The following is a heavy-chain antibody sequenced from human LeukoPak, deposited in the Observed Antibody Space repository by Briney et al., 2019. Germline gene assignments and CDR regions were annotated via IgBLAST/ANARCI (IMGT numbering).Heavy chain of an antibody. Sequence: GGSLRLSCAASGLTFSSYAMTWVRQAPGKGLEWVSAISGSGGSTYYADSVKGRFTISRDNSKNTLYLQMNSLRAEDTAVYYCAKDRNGGYSYGYFWFDPWGQGTLVTVSS. CDR1: GLTFSSYA. D-gene: IGHD5-18*01. J-gene: IGHJ5*02. V-gene: IGHV3-23*01. CDR2: ISGSGGST. CDR3: AKDRNGGYSYGYFWFDP.